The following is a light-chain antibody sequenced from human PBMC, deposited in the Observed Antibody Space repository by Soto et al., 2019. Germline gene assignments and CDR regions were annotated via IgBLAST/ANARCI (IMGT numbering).Light chain of an antibody. CDR3: QQFNSFPRT. CDR2: DAS. J-gene: IGKJ3*01. V-gene: IGKV1-13*02. CDR1: QGISSA. Sequence: AIQLTQSPSSLSASVGDRVIITCRASQGISSALVWYQQKPGKPPKLLIYDASRLVDGVPSRFSGSGFGTDFTLTISSLQPEDFATYYCQQFNSFPRTFGPGTTVDV.